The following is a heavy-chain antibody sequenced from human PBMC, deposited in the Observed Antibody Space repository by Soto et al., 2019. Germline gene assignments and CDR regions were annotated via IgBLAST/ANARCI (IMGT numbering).Heavy chain of an antibody. Sequence: QVQLQQWGAGLLKPSETLSLNCAVTGGSLSGYYWSWIRQPPGKGREWIGEVKDGGNTNYSPSLRVLVTISSDTSINQSSLRLDSVTAADTGVYYCARGQEGVVATHWDQGSLVNGSS. J-gene: IGHJ4*02. V-gene: IGHV4-34*01. CDR3: ARGQEGVVATH. CDR2: VKDGGNT. D-gene: IGHD5-12*01. CDR1: GGSLSGYY.